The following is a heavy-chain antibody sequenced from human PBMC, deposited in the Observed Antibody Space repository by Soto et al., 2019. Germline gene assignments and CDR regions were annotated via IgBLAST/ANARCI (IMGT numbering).Heavy chain of an antibody. CDR3: AKDLALYQIGSHYGMDV. V-gene: IGHV3-30*18. CDR1: GFSFNTYG. CDR2: ISFDGTNT. J-gene: IGHJ6*02. D-gene: IGHD2-2*03. Sequence: LRLSCSASGFSFNTYGIHWVRQPPGKGLEWVAVISFDGTNTFEADSVKGRFSISRDNSKNILYLQMNRLTIEDAAVYYCAKDLALYQIGSHYGMDVWGPGTTVTSP.